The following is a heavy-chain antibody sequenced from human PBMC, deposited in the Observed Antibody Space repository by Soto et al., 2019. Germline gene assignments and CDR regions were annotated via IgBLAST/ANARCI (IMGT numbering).Heavy chain of an antibody. CDR1: GGTFSSYS. V-gene: IGHV1-69*12. J-gene: IGHJ4*02. CDR3: ALGVTRGSFPPFAS. D-gene: IGHD1-26*01. Sequence: QVQLVQSGAEVKKPGSSVKVSCKASGGTFSSYSFSWVRQAPGQRLEWMGGFIPIFGTPNYAQKFLVSLTITADERTSTVYMELSTLTSHDTAVYYCALGVTRGSFPPFASWGQGPLVSVSS. CDR2: FIPIFGTP.